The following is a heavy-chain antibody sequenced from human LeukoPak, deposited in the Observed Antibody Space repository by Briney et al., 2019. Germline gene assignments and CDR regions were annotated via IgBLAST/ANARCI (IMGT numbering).Heavy chain of an antibody. D-gene: IGHD3-16*01. J-gene: IGHJ4*02. CDR2: ISSGATTV. CDR3: GKVGDGHSLNYLDS. Sequence: PGGSLRLSCAASGFTFSSYGMTWVRQAPGKGLEWVSYISSGATTVYYADSVMGRFTVSRDNANNSLYLQMNSLGDEDTAMFYCGKVGDGHSLNYLDSWGQGTLGNVSS. V-gene: IGHV3-48*02. CDR1: GFTFSSYG.